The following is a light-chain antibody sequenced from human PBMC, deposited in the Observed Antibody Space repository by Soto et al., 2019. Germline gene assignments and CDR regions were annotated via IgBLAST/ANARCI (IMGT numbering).Light chain of an antibody. CDR1: SSDVGNYNY. CDR2: DVS. CDR3: SSYTSSSTYV. Sequence: QSALTQPASVSGSPGQSITISCTGTSSDVGNYNYVSWYQQHPGKAPKLMIHDVSNRPSGVSNRFPGSKSGNTASLTISGLQAEDEADYYCSSYTSSSTYVFGTGTKLTVL. V-gene: IGLV2-14*01. J-gene: IGLJ1*01.